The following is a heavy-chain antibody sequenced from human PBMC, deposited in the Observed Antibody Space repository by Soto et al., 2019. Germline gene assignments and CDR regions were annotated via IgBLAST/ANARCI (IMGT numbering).Heavy chain of an antibody. Sequence: PGWSLRLSCTTSVFTGGHYALSWFRQAPGKGLEWVGFIRRNAYGGTTDYAASVKGRFTISRDDSKSIAYLQMNSLRTEDTALYYCTRALSLDFVLGGQGTLLTVSS. J-gene: IGHJ4*02. D-gene: IGHD3-16*01. CDR2: IRRNAYGGTT. CDR1: VFTGGHYA. CDR3: TRALSLDFVL. V-gene: IGHV3-49*03.